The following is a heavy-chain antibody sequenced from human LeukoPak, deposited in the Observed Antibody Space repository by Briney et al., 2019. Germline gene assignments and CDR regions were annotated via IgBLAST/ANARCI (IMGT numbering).Heavy chain of an antibody. D-gene: IGHD3-22*01. V-gene: IGHV1-69*05. Sequence: ASVKVSCKASGGTFSSYAISWVRQAPGQGLEWMGGIIPIFGTANYAQKFQGRVTITTDESTSTAYMELSSLRSEDTAVYYCAKTRGITMIVVVITFFDYWGQGTLVTVSS. CDR3: AKTRGITMIVVVITFFDY. J-gene: IGHJ4*02. CDR1: GGTFSSYA. CDR2: IIPIFGTA.